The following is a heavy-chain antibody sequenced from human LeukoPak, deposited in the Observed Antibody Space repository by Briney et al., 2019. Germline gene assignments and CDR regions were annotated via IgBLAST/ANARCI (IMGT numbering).Heavy chain of an antibody. Sequence: GGSLRLSCAASGFTFSNYGMDWVRQAPGKGLEWVSYISSSSSSIYYADSVKGRFTISRDNAKNSLFLQMNSLRAEDTAVYYCARGGAARPDYWGQGALVTVSS. CDR3: ARGGAARPDY. CDR2: ISSSSSSI. CDR1: GFTFSNYG. J-gene: IGHJ4*02. D-gene: IGHD6-6*01. V-gene: IGHV3-48*01.